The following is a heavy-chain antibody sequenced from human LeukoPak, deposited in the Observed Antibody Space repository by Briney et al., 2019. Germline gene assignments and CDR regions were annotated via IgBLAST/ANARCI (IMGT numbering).Heavy chain of an antibody. V-gene: IGHV3-7*01. CDR1: GFTFSSYW. CDR2: IKQDGSEK. CDR3: ARDRYCSGGSCYSGGRPFDY. D-gene: IGHD2-15*01. J-gene: IGHJ4*02. Sequence: SGGSLRLSCAASGFTFSSYWMSWVRQAPGKGLEWVANIKQDGSEKYYVDSVKGRFTISRDNAKNSLYLQMNSLRAEDTAVYYCARDRYCSGGSCYSGGRPFDYWGQGTLVTVSS.